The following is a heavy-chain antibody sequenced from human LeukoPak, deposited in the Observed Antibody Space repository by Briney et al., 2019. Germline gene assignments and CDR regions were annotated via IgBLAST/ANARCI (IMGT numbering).Heavy chain of an antibody. D-gene: IGHD6-13*01. V-gene: IGHV3-48*02. CDR3: ARAAPYSSSFKYFQH. CDR2: ISSSSSTI. CDR1: GFTFSSYS. J-gene: IGHJ1*01. Sequence: GGSLRLSCAASGFTFSSYSMNWVRQAPGKGLEWVSYISSSSSTIYYADSVKGRFTISRDNAKNSLYLQMNSLRDEDTAVYYCARAAPYSSSFKYFQHWGQGALVTVSS.